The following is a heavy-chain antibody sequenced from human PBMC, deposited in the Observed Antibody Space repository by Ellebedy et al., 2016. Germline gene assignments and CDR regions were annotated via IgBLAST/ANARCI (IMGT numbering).Heavy chain of an antibody. CDR3: VTRPNGAFDF. J-gene: IGHJ3*01. Sequence: GESLKISXAASGFSFSSNDMRWVRQAPGKGLELVSLIYGGGASYYADSVKGRFTISRDSSKKTLYLQMSGLGAEDTAMYYCVTRPNGAFDFWGQGTMVTVSS. D-gene: IGHD4/OR15-4a*01. CDR2: IYGGGAS. CDR1: GFSFSSND. V-gene: IGHV3-53*05.